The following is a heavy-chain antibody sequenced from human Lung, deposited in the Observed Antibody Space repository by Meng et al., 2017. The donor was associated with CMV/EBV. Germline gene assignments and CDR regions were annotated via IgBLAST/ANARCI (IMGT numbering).Heavy chain of an antibody. CDR3: ATRDD. CDR2: IYPDDSQT. V-gene: IGHV5-51*01. CDR1: GYSFSTNW. Sequence: CKGSGYSFSTNWIGWVRQVPGKGLEWMGIIYPDDSQTGYSPSFQGQVALSADKSISTAYLQWSSLKASDTAMYYCATRDDWRQGTLVTVSS. J-gene: IGHJ4*02.